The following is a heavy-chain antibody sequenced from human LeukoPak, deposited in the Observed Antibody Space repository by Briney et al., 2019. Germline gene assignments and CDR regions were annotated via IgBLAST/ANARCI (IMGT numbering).Heavy chain of an antibody. D-gene: IGHD1-26*01. Sequence: ASVKVSCRASGFPFNTHAVAWVRQAPGQGLEWMGWISGYNGDTKYAQKFQGRVVMTKDTSVTTAYMELSSLTSDDTAVYYCARFWVLGADTSPLYPRGMDVGGQGTRVTVS. J-gene: IGHJ6*02. CDR2: ISGYNGDT. CDR1: GFPFNTHA. V-gene: IGHV1-18*01. CDR3: ARFWVLGADTSPLYPRGMDV.